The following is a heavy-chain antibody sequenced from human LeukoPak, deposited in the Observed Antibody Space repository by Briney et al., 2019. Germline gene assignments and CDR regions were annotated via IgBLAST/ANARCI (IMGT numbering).Heavy chain of an antibody. D-gene: IGHD3-10*01. Sequence: GGSLRLSCAASGFTISNYGMHWVRQAPAKGLEWVGVVSYDGSNKYYPDSVKGRFTISRDNSKNTLYLQMNSLRAEDTAVYYCAKEGYYASESFPDYWGRGTPVTVSS. CDR2: VSYDGSNK. J-gene: IGHJ4*01. CDR1: GFTISNYG. V-gene: IGHV3-30*18. CDR3: AKEGYYASESFPDY.